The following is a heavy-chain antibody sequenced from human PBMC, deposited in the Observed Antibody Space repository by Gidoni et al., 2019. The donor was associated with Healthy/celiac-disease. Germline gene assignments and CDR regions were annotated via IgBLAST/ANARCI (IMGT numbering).Heavy chain of an antibody. CDR1: GGSISSSSYY. CDR3: ASRNEEYGFDY. CDR2: IYYSGST. D-gene: IGHD2-8*01. J-gene: IGHJ4*02. V-gene: IGHV4-39*01. Sequence: QLQLQESGPGLVKPSETLSLTCTVSGGSISSSSYYWGWIRQPPGKGLEWIGSIYYSGSTYYNPSLKSRVTISVDTSKNQFSLKLSSVTAADTAVYYCASRNEEYGFDYWGQGTLVTVSS.